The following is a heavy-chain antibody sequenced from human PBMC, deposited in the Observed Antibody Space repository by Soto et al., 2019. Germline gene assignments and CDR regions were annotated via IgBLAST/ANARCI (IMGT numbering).Heavy chain of an antibody. CDR2: IIPIFGTA. D-gene: IGHD3-16*01. CDR3: VRDGGWGGLVY. Sequence: QVQLVQSGAEVKKPGSSVKVSCKAARGTFSSYAISWVRQAPGQGLEWMGGIIPIFGTANYAQKFQGRVTITADKSTSTAYMELRILRSGDTPVYYCVRDGGWGGLVYWGQGTLVTVSS. V-gene: IGHV1-69*14. J-gene: IGHJ4*02. CDR1: RGTFSSYA.